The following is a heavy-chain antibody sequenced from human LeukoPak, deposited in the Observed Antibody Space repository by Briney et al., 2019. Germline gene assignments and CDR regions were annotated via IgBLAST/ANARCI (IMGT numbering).Heavy chain of an antibody. V-gene: IGHV3-30*18. CDR3: AKDVGWYGVY. D-gene: IGHD6-19*01. CDR1: GFTFSSYG. CDR2: ISYDGSNK. J-gene: IGHJ4*02. Sequence: GRSLRLSCAASGFTFSSYGMHWVRQAPGKGLEWVAVISYDGSNKYYADSVKGRFTISRDNSKNTLYLQMNSLRAEDTAVYYCAKDVGWYGVYWGQGTPVTVSS.